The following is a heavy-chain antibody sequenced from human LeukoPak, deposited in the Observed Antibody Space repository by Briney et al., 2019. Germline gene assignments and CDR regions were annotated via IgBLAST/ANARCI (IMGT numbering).Heavy chain of an antibody. D-gene: IGHD5-18*01. V-gene: IGHV3-30*18. CDR1: GFTSSSYG. J-gene: IGHJ4*02. CDR3: AKDFLPMVMVDWFDY. Sequence: PGGSLRLSCAASGFTSSSYGMHWVRQAPGKGLEWVAVISYDGSNKYYADSVKGRFTISRGNSKNTLYLQMNSLRAEDTAVYYCAKDFLPMVMVDWFDYWGQGTLVTVSS. CDR2: ISYDGSNK.